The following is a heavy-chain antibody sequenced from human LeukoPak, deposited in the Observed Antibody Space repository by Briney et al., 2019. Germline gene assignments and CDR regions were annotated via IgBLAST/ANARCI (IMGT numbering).Heavy chain of an antibody. D-gene: IGHD3-16*01. CDR2: IKQDGSEK. V-gene: IGHV3-7*01. Sequence: GGSLRLSCAASGFTFSTYWMTWVRQAPGKGLEWVANIKQDGSEKYYVDSVKGRFTISRDNAKNSLYLQMNSLRVGDTAVYYCARGNNGGCFDYWGQGTLVTVSS. CDR1: GFTFSTYW. CDR3: ARGNNGGCFDY. J-gene: IGHJ4*02.